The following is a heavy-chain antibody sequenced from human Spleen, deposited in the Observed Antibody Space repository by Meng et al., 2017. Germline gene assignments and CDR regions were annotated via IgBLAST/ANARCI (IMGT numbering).Heavy chain of an antibody. CDR2: INSDGSTT. V-gene: IGHV3-74*01. J-gene: IGHJ3*02. D-gene: IGHD2-15*01. CDR3: ARRYCSGSSCYIAFDI. Sequence: GESLKISCAASGFTFSSYWMHWVRQAPGKGLVWVSRINSDGSTTTYADPVRGRFTISRDNAKNTLYLQTNSLRVEDTAIYYCARRYCSGSSCYIAFDIWGQGTRVTVSS. CDR1: GFTFSSYW.